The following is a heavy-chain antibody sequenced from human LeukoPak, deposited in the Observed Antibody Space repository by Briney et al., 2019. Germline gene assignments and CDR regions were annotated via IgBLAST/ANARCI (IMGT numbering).Heavy chain of an antibody. CDR3: ARGGNSWWYFDL. CDR1: GFPFSSFE. Sequence: PGGSLRLSCATSGFPFSSFEMNWVRQAPGKGLEWVSYISTSGSTKHYAEPVKGRFTISRDNTKNSLYLQMNSLSAEDTGIYYCARGGNSWWYFDLWGRGTLVTVSS. J-gene: IGHJ2*01. CDR2: ISTSGSTK. V-gene: IGHV3-48*03. D-gene: IGHD4-23*01.